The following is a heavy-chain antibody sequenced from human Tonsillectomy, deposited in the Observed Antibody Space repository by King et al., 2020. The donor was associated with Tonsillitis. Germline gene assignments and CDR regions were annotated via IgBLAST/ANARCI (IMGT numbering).Heavy chain of an antibody. CDR1: GFSLSTSGVG. CDR2: IYWNDDK. D-gene: IGHD3-22*01. Sequence: ITLQESGPTLVKPTQTLTLTCTFSGFSLSTSGVGVGWIRQPPGKALEWLALIYWNDDKRYRPSLKSRLTITKDTSKNQVVLTMTNMDPVDTATYYCAHRLGGCDHDSSGHHPSFDYCGQVSLVTVSS. V-gene: IGHV2-5*01. CDR3: AHRLGGCDHDSSGHHPSFDY. J-gene: IGHJ4*01.